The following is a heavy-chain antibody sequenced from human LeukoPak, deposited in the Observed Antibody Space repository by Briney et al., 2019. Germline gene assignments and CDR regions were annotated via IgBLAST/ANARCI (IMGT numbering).Heavy chain of an antibody. J-gene: IGHJ4*02. CDR3: AKDDGSWSLDY. D-gene: IGHD6-13*01. V-gene: IGHV3-30*04. CDR1: GFTFSSYA. Sequence: GRSLRLSCAASGFTFSSYAMHWVRQAPGKGLEWVAVISYDGSNKYYADSVKGRFTISRDNSKNTLYLQMNSLRAEDTAVYYCAKDDGSWSLDYWGQGTLVTVSS. CDR2: ISYDGSNK.